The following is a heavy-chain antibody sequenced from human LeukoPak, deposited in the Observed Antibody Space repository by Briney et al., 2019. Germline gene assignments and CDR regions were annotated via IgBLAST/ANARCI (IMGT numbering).Heavy chain of an antibody. CDR1: GFTFTTYW. J-gene: IGHJ4*02. CDR2: IKQDGTEK. V-gene: IGHV3-7*01. CDR3: ARRFDY. Sequence: PGGSLRLSCAAPGFTFTTYWMSWVRQAPGKGLEWVANIKQDGTEKYYVDSVKGRFTISRDNAKNSLYLQMNSLRAEDTALYYCARRFDYWGQGTLVTVSS.